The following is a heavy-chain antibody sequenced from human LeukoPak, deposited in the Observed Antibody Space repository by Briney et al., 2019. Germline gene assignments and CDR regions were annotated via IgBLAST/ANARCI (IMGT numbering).Heavy chain of an antibody. CDR1: GYTFTSYA. CDR3: ARDGLGYYGSGSYYLIY. V-gene: IGHV1-3*01. D-gene: IGHD3-10*01. CDR2: INAGNGNT. Sequence: ASVKVSCKASGYTFTSYAMHWVRQAPGQRLEWMGWINAGNGNTKYSQKFQGRVTITRDTSASTAYMELSSLRSEDTAVYYCARDGLGYYGSGSYYLIYWGQGTLVTVSS. J-gene: IGHJ4*02.